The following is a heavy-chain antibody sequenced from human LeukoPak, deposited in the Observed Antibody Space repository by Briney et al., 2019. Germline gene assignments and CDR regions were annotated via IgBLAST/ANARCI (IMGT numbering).Heavy chain of an antibody. CDR2: INSDGSTT. CDR3: AKVPYCGGDCFYYYMDV. CDR1: RFTFSTYW. V-gene: IGHV3-74*01. J-gene: IGHJ6*03. Sequence: GGSLRLSCAASRFTFSTYWMHWVRQAPGKGLVWVSRINSDGSTTGYADSVKGRFTISRDNSKNTLYLQINTLTPEDTAVYYCAKVPYCGGDCFYYYMDVWGKGTTVTISS. D-gene: IGHD2-21*01.